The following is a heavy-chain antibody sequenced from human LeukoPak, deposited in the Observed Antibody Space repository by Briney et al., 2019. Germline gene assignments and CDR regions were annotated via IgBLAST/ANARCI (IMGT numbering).Heavy chain of an antibody. D-gene: IGHD3-3*01. CDR1: GGSISIYY. V-gene: IGHV4-4*07. Sequence: SETLSLTCTVSGGSISIYYWSWIRQPAGKGLEWIGRIYTSGSTNYNPSLKSRVTMSVDTSKNQFSLKLSSVTAADTAVYYCARYYDFWSGRRDDEAFDIWGQGTMVTVSS. CDR2: IYTSGST. J-gene: IGHJ3*02. CDR3: ARYYDFWSGRRDDEAFDI.